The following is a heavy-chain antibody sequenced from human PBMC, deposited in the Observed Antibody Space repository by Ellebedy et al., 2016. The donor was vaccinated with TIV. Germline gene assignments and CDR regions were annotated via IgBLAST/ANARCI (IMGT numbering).Heavy chain of an antibody. CDR2: IYYGGGT. Sequence: MPSETLSLTCSVSGSSISSGYYWSWIRQTPGKGLEWIGYIYYGGGTNYNPSLKSRVTLSLDTSKNHFALKLTSVTAADTAVYYCARPYGSGWLGRSAFDIWGQGTMVTVSS. CDR3: ARPYGSGWLGRSAFDI. J-gene: IGHJ3*02. D-gene: IGHD6-19*01. V-gene: IGHV4-61*03. CDR1: GSSISSGYY.